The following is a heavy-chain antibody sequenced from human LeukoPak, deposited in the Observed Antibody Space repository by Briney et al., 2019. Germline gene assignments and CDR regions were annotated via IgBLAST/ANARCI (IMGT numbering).Heavy chain of an antibody. CDR3: AKRQGWEHSYYYYYMDV. D-gene: IGHD1-26*01. Sequence: PGGSLRLSCAASGFTFSSYGMHWVRQAPGKGLEWVAFIRYDGSNKYYADSVKGRFTISRDNSKNTLYLRMNSLRAEDTAVYCCAKRQGWEHSYYYYYMDVWGKGTTVTISS. CDR2: IRYDGSNK. CDR1: GFTFSSYG. J-gene: IGHJ6*03. V-gene: IGHV3-30*02.